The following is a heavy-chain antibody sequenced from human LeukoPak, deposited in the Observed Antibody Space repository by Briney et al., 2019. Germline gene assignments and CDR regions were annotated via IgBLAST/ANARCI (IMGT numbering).Heavy chain of an antibody. CDR1: AFTFNNYA. V-gene: IGHV3-23*01. Sequence: LPGGSLRLSCAASAFTFNNYALSWVRQAPGMGLEWVSSISGSGGNTYYADSVKGRFTISRDNSKNALYLQMNSLRAEDTALYYCAKGLYYDLLTGYFHWGQGTLVTVSS. CDR3: AKGLYYDLLTGYFH. J-gene: IGHJ4*02. D-gene: IGHD3-9*01. CDR2: ISGSGGNT.